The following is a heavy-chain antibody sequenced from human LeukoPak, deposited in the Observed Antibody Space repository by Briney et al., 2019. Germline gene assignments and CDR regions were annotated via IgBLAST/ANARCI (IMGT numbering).Heavy chain of an antibody. CDR2: IKSKTDGGTT. CDR1: GFIFSNAW. Sequence: GGSLRLSCAASGFIFSNAWMSWVRQAPGKGLERVGRIKSKTDGGTTDYAAPVKGRFTISRDDSKNTLYLQMNSLRAGDTAVYYCAKDRFGYCSSTSCSYFDYWGQGTLVTVSS. V-gene: IGHV3-15*01. D-gene: IGHD2-2*03. CDR3: AKDRFGYCSSTSCSYFDY. J-gene: IGHJ4*02.